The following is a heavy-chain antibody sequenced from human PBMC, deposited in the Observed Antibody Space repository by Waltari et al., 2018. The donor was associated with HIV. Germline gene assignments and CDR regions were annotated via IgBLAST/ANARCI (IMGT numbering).Heavy chain of an antibody. V-gene: IGHV1-46*01. CDR3: ARGFSGFDY. CDR2: INPSGERT. Sequence: QVHLVQSGAERKKPGASVKVSCTASGYTFTRYYMHWVRQAPGKGLEWMGVINPSGERTVYAQKFQGRGTMTRDASTSTVYMVLSTLRSEDTAVYYCARGFSGFDYWGQGTLITVSS. CDR1: GYTFTRYY. J-gene: IGHJ4*02.